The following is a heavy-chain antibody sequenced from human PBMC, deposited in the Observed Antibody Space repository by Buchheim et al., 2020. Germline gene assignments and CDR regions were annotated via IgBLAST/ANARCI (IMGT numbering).Heavy chain of an antibody. CDR3: ARGWSSLRFLEWLFGWFDP. D-gene: IGHD3-3*01. V-gene: IGHV4-31*03. Sequence: QVQLQESGPGLVKPSQTLSLTCTVSGGSISSGGYYWSWIRQHPGKGLEWIVYIYYSGSTYYNPSLKSRVTISVYTSKNQFSLKLSSVTAADTAVYYCARGWSSLRFLEWLFGWFDPWGQGTL. CDR2: IYYSGST. CDR1: GGSISSGGYY. J-gene: IGHJ5*02.